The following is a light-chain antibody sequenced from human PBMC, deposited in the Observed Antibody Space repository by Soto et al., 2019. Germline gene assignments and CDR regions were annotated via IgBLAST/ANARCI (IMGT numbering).Light chain of an antibody. CDR3: QQYGGSPLVT. CDR2: GAS. Sequence: ETVLTQSPGTLSLSPGERATLSCRASQSIRSGYLAWYQQRPGQAPRLLISGASNRATGIPDRFSGSGSGTDFTLTISRLEPEDLAVYYCQQYGGSPLVTFGGGTKVEIK. V-gene: IGKV3-20*01. CDR1: QSIRSGY. J-gene: IGKJ4*01.